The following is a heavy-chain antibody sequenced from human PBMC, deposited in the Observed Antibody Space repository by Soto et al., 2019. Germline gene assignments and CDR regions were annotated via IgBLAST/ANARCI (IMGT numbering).Heavy chain of an antibody. Sequence: QVQLVQSGAEVKKPGASVKVSCKASGYSFTGYFMHWVRQVPGQGLEWMGWTNTESGVTKYPQKFQGTLTMTRATSISTAYMELTSLRSADTAVYHCARAHVRLKLGSSDYWGQGALVTVSS. CDR1: GYSFTGYF. J-gene: IGHJ4*02. V-gene: IGHV1-2*02. CDR3: ARAHVRLKLGSSDY. CDR2: TNTESGVT. D-gene: IGHD6-25*01.